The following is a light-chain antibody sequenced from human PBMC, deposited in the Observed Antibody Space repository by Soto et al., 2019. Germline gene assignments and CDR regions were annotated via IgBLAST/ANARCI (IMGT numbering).Light chain of an antibody. CDR3: QQYYSKPLT. CDR1: QSVLYSSNNKNY. J-gene: IGKJ4*01. Sequence: DIVMTQSPDSLAVSLGERATINCKSSQSVLYSSNNKNYLGWYQQKVGQPPKLLIYWASTRESGVSDRFSGSGSGTDFTLTISSLQAEDVAVYYCQQYYSKPLTFGGGTKVEIK. V-gene: IGKV4-1*01. CDR2: WAS.